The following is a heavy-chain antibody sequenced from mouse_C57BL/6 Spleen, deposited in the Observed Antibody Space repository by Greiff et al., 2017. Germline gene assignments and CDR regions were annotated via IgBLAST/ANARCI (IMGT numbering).Heavy chain of an antibody. D-gene: IGHD4-1*01. CDR1: GYTFTDYN. J-gene: IGHJ3*01. CDR2: INPKNGGT. CDR3: ARKKTNWDPWFAY. V-gene: IGHV1-18*01. Sequence: VQLQQSGPELVKPGASVKIPCKASGYTFTDYNMDWVKQSHGKSLEWIGDINPKNGGTIYNQKFKGKATLTVDKSSSTAYMGRRSLTSEDTAVYYCARKKTNWDPWFAYWGQGTLVTVSA.